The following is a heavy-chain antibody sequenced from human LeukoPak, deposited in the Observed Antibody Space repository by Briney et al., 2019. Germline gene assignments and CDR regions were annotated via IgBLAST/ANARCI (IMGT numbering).Heavy chain of an antibody. D-gene: IGHD2-15*01. J-gene: IGHJ4*02. CDR1: GGTFSSYA. Sequence: KVSCKASGGTFSSYAISWVRQMPGKGLEWMGIIYPGDSDTRYSPSFQGQVTISADKSISTAYLQWSSLKASDTAMYYCARHAGGYCSGGSCYYFDYWGQGTLVTVSS. V-gene: IGHV5-51*01. CDR2: IYPGDSDT. CDR3: ARHAGGYCSGGSCYYFDY.